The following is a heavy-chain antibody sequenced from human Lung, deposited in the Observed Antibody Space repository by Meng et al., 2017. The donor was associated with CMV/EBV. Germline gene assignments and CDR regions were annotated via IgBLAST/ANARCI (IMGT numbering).Heavy chain of an antibody. CDR3: AKAFSASWYREYYDY. CDR1: EFTFSNFA. D-gene: IGHD6-13*01. J-gene: IGHJ4*02. Sequence: GGSLRLXXAASEFTFSNFAMSWVRLAPGRGLAWVSAITASGGSTYYADSVKGRFTVSRDNFKNTLYLQMNSLRVEDTAVYYCAKAFSASWYREYYDYWGQGTXVTVSS. V-gene: IGHV3-23*01. CDR2: ITASGGST.